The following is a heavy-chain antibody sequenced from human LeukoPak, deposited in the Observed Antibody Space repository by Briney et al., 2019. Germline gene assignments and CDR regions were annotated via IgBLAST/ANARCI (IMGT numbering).Heavy chain of an antibody. J-gene: IGHJ5*02. V-gene: IGHV3-7*01. Sequence: GGSLRLSCAASGFTFSSYWMSWVRQAPGKGLEWVANIKQDGSEKYYVDSVKGRFTISRDNAKNSLYLQMNSLRAEDTAVYYCARDPYVEWEDWFDHWGQGTLVTVSS. CDR3: ARDPYVEWEDWFDH. CDR1: GFTFSSYW. D-gene: IGHD1-26*01. CDR2: IKQDGSEK.